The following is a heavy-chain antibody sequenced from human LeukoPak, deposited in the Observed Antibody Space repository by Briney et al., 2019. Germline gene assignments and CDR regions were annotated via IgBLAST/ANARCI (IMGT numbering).Heavy chain of an antibody. V-gene: IGHV3-33*01. D-gene: IGHD4-11*01. CDR2: IWSDGTNR. CDR1: GFIFSHHG. CDR3: ARDAQRGFDYSNSLKY. Sequence: PGGSLRLSCAASGFIFSHHGMHWVRQAPGKGLEWVAVIWSDGTNRFYADSVKGRFTISRDNSQNTVFPQMNSLRVKDTAIYYCARDAQRGFDYSNSLKYWGHGTLVTVSS. J-gene: IGHJ4*01.